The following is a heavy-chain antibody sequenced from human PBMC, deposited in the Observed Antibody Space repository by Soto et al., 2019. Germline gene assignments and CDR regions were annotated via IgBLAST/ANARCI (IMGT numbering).Heavy chain of an antibody. CDR1: GNTFTNYY. J-gene: IGHJ4*02. Sequence: QVQLMQSGAEVKKPGASVKVSCKVSGNTFTNYYIHWVRQAPGQGLEWMGTINPSGGHTTYSQNFLGRVTMTRDTSTSTLDMELTSLTSDDTAVYYCARGGHVVVVTAAFDYWGQGTLVTVSS. CDR2: INPSGGHT. CDR3: ARGGHVVVVTAAFDY. V-gene: IGHV1-46*01. D-gene: IGHD2-21*02.